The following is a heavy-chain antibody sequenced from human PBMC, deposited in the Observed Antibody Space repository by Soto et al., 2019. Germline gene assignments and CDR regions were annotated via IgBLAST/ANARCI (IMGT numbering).Heavy chain of an antibody. CDR3: ATDGGYSGWFDP. D-gene: IGHD5-12*01. CDR2: FDPEDGET. J-gene: IGHJ5*02. V-gene: IGHV1-24*01. CDR1: GYTLTELS. Sequence: ASVKVSCKVSGYTLTELSMHWVRQAPGKGLEWMGGFDPEDGETIYAQKFQGRVTMTEDTSTDTAYMELSSLRSEDTAVYYCATDGGYSGWFDPWGQGTLVTVSS.